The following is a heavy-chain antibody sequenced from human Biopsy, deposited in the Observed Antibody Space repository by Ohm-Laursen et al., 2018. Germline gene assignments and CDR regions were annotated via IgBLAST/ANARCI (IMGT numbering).Heavy chain of an antibody. V-gene: IGHV3-9*01. CDR2: ISWNSGSK. J-gene: IGHJ4*02. CDR3: AKGAGSSRSQGFDY. Sequence: SLRLSCAASGFTFDDYAMYWVRQAPGKGLEWVSGISWNSGSKGYADSVKGRFTISRDSAKNSLYLQMNSLRTEDTVLYYCAKGAGSSRSQGFDYWGQGILVTVSS. CDR1: GFTFDDYA. D-gene: IGHD6-13*01.